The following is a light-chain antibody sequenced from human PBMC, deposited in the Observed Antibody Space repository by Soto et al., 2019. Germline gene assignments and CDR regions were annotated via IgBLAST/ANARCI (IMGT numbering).Light chain of an antibody. CDR2: GAS. J-gene: IGKJ5*01. V-gene: IGKV3D-20*02. CDR3: QQRSNWPPEIT. Sequence: IVLTQSPGTLSLSRGERATLSCRATQSFSSTYLAWYQQKPGQAPRLLIYGASSRATGIPARFSGSGSGTDFSLTISSLEPEDFAVYYCQQRSNWPPEITFGQGTRLEIK. CDR1: QSFSSTY.